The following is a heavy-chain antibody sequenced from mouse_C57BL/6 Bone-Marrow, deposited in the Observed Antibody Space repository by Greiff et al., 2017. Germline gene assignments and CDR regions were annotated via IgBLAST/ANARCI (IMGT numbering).Heavy chain of an antibody. CDR2: IDPSDSYT. CDR1: GYTFTSYW. J-gene: IGHJ3*01. Sequence: QVQLQQPGAELVMPGASVKLSCKASGYTFTSYWMHWVKQRPGQGLEWIGEIDPSDSYTNYNQKFKGKSTLTVDKSSSTAYMQLSSLTSEDSAVYYFAREGGYDYGVTWFAYWGQGTLVTVSA. D-gene: IGHD2-4*01. V-gene: IGHV1-69*01. CDR3: AREGGYDYGVTWFAY.